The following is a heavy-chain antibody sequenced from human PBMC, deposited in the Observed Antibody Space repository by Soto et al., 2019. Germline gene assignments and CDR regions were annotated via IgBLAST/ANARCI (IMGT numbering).Heavy chain of an antibody. CDR2: IIPIFGTA. D-gene: IGHD4-17*01. J-gene: IGHJ6*02. Sequence: QVQLVQSGAEVKKPGSSVKVSCKASGGTFSSYAISWVRQAPGQGLEWMGGIIPIFGTANYAQKFQGRVTITADESTSTAYMELSSLGSEDTAVYYCAREFDADGDHYYSGMDVWGQGTTVNVSS. CDR3: AREFDADGDHYYSGMDV. V-gene: IGHV1-69*12. CDR1: GGTFSSYA.